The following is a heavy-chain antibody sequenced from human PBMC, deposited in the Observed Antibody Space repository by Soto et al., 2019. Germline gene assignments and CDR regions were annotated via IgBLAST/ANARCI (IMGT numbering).Heavy chain of an antibody. CDR1: GGSISTYY. Sequence: QVQLQESGPGLVKPSETLSLTCTVSGGSISTYYWSWIRQPPGKGLEWIGYIHYSGSTNYNPSLKTRVDISVDPSKNQCSLKLTSVTAADTAVYYCARRYYGGNYWYFDLWGRGTLVTVSS. D-gene: IGHD4-17*01. V-gene: IGHV4-59*08. J-gene: IGHJ2*01. CDR3: ARRYYGGNYWYFDL. CDR2: IHYSGST.